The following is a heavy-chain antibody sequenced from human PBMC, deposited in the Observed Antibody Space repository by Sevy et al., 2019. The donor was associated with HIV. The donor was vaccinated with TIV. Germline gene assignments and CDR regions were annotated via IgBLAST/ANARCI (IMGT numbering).Heavy chain of an antibody. CDR2: ISYDGSNK. J-gene: IGHJ6*02. CDR1: GFTFSSYA. V-gene: IGHV3-30-3*01. Sequence: GGSLRLSCAASGFTFSSYAMHWVRQAPVKGLEWVAVISYDGSNKYYADSVKGRFTISRDNSKNTLYLQMNSLRAEDTAVYYCARDRNGYYEYYYYGMDVWGQGTTVTVSS. CDR3: ARDRNGYYEYYYYGMDV. D-gene: IGHD1-26*01.